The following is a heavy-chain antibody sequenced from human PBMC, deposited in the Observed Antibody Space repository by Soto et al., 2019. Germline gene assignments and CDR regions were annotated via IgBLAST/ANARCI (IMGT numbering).Heavy chain of an antibody. CDR3: ARDWLELGYCSGGSCYVPYYKDV. Sequence: GGSLRLSCAASGFTFSSYGMHWVRQAPGKGLEWVAVIWYDGSNKYYADSVKGRFTISRDNSKNTLYLQMNSLRAEDTAVYYCARDWLELGYCSGGSCYVPYYKDVWGKGTTVTVSS. J-gene: IGHJ6*03. V-gene: IGHV3-33*01. D-gene: IGHD2-15*01. CDR2: IWYDGSNK. CDR1: GFTFSSYG.